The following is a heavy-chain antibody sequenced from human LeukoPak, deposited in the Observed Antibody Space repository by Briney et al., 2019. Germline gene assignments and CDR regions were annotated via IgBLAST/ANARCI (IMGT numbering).Heavy chain of an antibody. CDR1: VRSNSRYY. V-gene: IGHV4-59*08. J-gene: IGHJ6*03. CDR3: ARSLPGGYYYYYMDV. D-gene: IGHD3-10*01. Sequence: PSQTVSLTRTVWVRSNSRYYWSWIRQPPAKTLEGIGYIYYSGSTNYNASLKSRVTISVDTSKNQFSLKLSSVTAADTAVYYCARSLPGGYYYYYMDVWGKGTTVTVSS. CDR2: IYYSGST.